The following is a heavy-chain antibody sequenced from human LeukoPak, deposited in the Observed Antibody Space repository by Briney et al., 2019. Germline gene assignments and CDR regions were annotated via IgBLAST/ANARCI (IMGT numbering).Heavy chain of an antibody. V-gene: IGHV3-30*02. CDR3: AKDNARGEVWFGDAFDI. J-gene: IGHJ3*02. CDR2: IRYDGSNK. CDR1: GFTFSSYG. Sequence: GGSLRLSCAASGFTFSSYGMHWVRQAPGKGLEWVAFIRYDGSNKYYADSVKGRFTISRDNSKNTLYLQMNSLRAEDTAVYCCAKDNARGEVWFGDAFDIWGQGTMVTVSS. D-gene: IGHD3-10*01.